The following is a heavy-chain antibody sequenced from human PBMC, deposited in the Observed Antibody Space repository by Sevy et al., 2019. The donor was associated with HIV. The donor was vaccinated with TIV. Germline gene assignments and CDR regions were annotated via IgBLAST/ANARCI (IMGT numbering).Heavy chain of an antibody. Sequence: GGSLRLSCTTSGFTFDDYAMSWFRQAPGKGLEWVAFITRNSYEAYGGTTEYAGSVKGRFIISRDDSKSIAYLQMNSLKSEDTAVYYCARGLATADTPEYYCDYWGQGTLVTVSS. CDR1: GFTFDDYA. J-gene: IGHJ4*02. D-gene: IGHD5-12*01. CDR3: ARGLATADTPEYYCDY. V-gene: IGHV3-49*03. CDR2: ITRNSYEAYGGTT.